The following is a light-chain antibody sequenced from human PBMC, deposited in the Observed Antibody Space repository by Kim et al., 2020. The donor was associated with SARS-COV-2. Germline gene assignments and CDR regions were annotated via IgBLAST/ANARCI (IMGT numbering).Light chain of an antibody. CDR3: QQYNNWPRT. CDR1: QDASFN. CDR2: GVD. J-gene: IGKJ1*01. Sequence: EIVMTQSPATLSVSPGERATLSCRANQDASFNLAWYQQKPGQAPRLLIYGVDTRATGIPARFSGSGSRTEFTLTISSLQAEDFAVYYCQQYNNWPRTFGQGTKVDIK. V-gene: IGKV3-15*01.